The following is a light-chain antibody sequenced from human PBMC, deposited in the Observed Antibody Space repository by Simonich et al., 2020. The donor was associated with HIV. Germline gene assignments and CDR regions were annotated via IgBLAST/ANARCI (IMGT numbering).Light chain of an antibody. J-gene: IGKJ5*01. V-gene: IGKV1-39*01. CDR1: KSISSY. Sequence: DIQMTQSPSSLSASVGDRVTITCRASKSISSYLNWYKQKPGKAPKLLIYAASSLQSGVPSRFSGSGSGTDFTFTISSLQPEDIATYYCQQSYNTLSITFGQGTRLEIK. CDR3: QQSYNTLSIT. CDR2: AAS.